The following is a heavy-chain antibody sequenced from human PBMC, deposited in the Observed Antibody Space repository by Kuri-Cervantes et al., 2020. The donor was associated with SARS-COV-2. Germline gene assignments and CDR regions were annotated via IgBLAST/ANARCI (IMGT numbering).Heavy chain of an antibody. CDR2: IYYSGST. V-gene: IGHV4-59*11. CDR1: GGSISGQY. J-gene: IGHJ6*02. CDR3: AREFFPYKYCSGGSCYSLPYYGMDV. D-gene: IGHD2-15*01. Sequence: SETLSLTCTVSGGSISGQYCNWIRQSAGKGLEWIGRIYYSGSTNYNPSLKSRVTVSVDTSKNQFSLKLSSVTAADTAVHYCAREFFPYKYCSGGSCYSLPYYGMDVWGQGTTVTVSS.